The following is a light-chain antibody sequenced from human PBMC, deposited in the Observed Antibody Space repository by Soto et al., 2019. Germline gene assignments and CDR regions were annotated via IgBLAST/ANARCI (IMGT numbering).Light chain of an antibody. Sequence: EVVLTQSPDTLSLSPGDRATLSCRASQSVSTYLAWYQQKPGQAPRLLIYDASNRATGIPARFSGSGSGTDFTLTISSLEPEDFAVYYCQQRSDLPPITFGQGTRLDI. CDR3: QQRSDLPPIT. CDR1: QSVSTY. J-gene: IGKJ5*01. V-gene: IGKV3-11*01. CDR2: DAS.